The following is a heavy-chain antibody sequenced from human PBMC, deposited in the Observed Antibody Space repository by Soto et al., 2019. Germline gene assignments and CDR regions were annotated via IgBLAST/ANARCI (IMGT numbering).Heavy chain of an antibody. D-gene: IGHD4-17*01. Sequence: SETLSLTCTVSGGSISNYYWSWIRQSPGKGLEWIGYIYSSGSINYNPSLKGRVTISVDTSKNQFSLALTSVTAADTAVYYCAKLTSYWGQGTLVTVSS. CDR3: AKLTSY. CDR1: GGSISNYY. V-gene: IGHV4-59*08. CDR2: IYSSGSI. J-gene: IGHJ4*02.